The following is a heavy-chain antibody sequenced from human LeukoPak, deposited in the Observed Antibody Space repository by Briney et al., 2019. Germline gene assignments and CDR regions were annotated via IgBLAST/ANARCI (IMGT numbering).Heavy chain of an antibody. CDR1: GYTFTSYG. Sequence: GASVKVSCKASGYTFTSYGISWVRQAPGQGLEWMGWISAYNGNTNYAQKLQGRVTMTTDTSTSTAYMELRSLRSDDTAVYCCARDSDCSGGSCYVNWFGPWGQGTLVTVSS. CDR3: ARDSDCSGGSCYVNWFGP. V-gene: IGHV1-18*01. J-gene: IGHJ5*02. CDR2: ISAYNGNT. D-gene: IGHD2-15*01.